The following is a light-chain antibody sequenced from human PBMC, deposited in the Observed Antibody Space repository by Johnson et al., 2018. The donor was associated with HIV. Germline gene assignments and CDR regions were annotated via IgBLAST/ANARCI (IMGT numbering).Light chain of an antibody. CDR2: DNN. CDR3: GTWDASLSVNV. J-gene: IGLJ1*01. V-gene: IGLV1-51*01. Sequence: QSVLTQPPSVSAAPGQKVTISCSGSSSNIGNNYVSWYQQLPGTAPKLLIYDNNQRPSGIPDRFSGSKSGTSATLGITGLQTGDEADYYCGTWDASLSVNVFGPGTKVTVL. CDR1: SSNIGNNY.